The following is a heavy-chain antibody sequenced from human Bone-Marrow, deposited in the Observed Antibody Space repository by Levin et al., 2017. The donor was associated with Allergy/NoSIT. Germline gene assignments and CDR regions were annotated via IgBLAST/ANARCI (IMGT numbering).Heavy chain of an antibody. Sequence: SCAASGFTFGEYGMSWVRQAPGKGLEWVGFIRSTAYGGTAEYAASVKGRFTISRDDSKSIAYLQMNSLKSEDTAVYYCTRILGESKWGQGTLVTVSS. CDR1: GFTFGEYG. CDR3: TRILGESK. V-gene: IGHV3-49*04. J-gene: IGHJ4*02. D-gene: IGHD3-16*01. CDR2: IRSTAYGGTA.